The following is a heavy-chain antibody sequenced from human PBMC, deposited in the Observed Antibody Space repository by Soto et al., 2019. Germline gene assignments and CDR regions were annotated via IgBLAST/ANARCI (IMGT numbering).Heavy chain of an antibody. CDR2: ISSSSSTI. V-gene: IGHV3-48*02. D-gene: IGHD2-15*01. J-gene: IGHJ6*02. CDR3: AREGYCSGGSCYSVDRLDYYYGMDV. CDR1: GFTFSSYS. Sequence: AGGSLRLSCAASGFTFSSYSMNWVRQAPGKGLEWVSYISSSSSTIYYADSVKGRFTISRDNAKNSLYLQMNSLRDEDTAVYYCAREGYCSGGSCYSVDRLDYYYGMDVWGQGTTVTVSS.